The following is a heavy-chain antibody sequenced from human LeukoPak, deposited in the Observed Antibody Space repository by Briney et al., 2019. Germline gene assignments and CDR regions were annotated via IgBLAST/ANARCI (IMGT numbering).Heavy chain of an antibody. D-gene: IGHD3-3*01. CDR1: GFTFSSYW. V-gene: IGHV3-7*03. CDR3: ARDRNDFWSGYWDY. CDR2: IKQDGSEK. J-gene: IGHJ4*02. Sequence: GGSLRLSCAASGFTFSSYWMSWVRQAPGKGLEWVANIKQDGSEKYYVDPVKGRFTISRDNAKNSLYLQMNSLRAEDTAVYYCARDRNDFWSGYWDYWGQGTLVTVSS.